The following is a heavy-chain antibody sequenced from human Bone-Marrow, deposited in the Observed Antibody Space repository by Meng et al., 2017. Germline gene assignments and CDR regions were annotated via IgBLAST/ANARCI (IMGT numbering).Heavy chain of an antibody. Sequence: QLQLQESGSGLVKPSPTLSLPCAVSGGSISSGGYSWSWIRQPPGKGLEWIGYIYHSGSTYYNPSLKSRVTISVDRSKNQFSLKLSSVTAADTAVYYCARGYCGGDCYIPFDNWFDPWGQGTLVTVSS. D-gene: IGHD2-21*02. J-gene: IGHJ5*02. CDR1: GGSISSGGYS. CDR3: ARGYCGGDCYIPFDNWFDP. V-gene: IGHV4-30-2*01. CDR2: IYHSGST.